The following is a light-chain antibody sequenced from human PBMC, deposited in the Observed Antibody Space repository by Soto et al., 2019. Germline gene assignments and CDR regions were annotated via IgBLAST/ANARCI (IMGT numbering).Light chain of an antibody. Sequence: ENVLTQSPGTLSLSPGEGATLSCRASQSVTSNFLAWYQQKPGQAPRLLIYGTSSRATGIPDRFSGSGSGTDFTLTISRLEPEDFAVYYCQQYHDWPLTFGGGTKVDIK. CDR1: QSVTSNF. CDR3: QQYHDWPLT. V-gene: IGKV3-20*01. CDR2: GTS. J-gene: IGKJ4*01.